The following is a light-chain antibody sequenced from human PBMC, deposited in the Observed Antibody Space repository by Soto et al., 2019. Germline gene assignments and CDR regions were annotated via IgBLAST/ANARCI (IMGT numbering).Light chain of an antibody. CDR3: QQRSNFIT. CDR1: QSVSSY. CDR2: DAS. Sequence: EIVLTQSPATLSLSPGERATLSCRASQSVSSYLAWYQQKPGQAPRLLIYDASNRATGIPARFSGSGSGTDFTLTISSLECEDFAVYYCQQRSNFITFGQGTRLEIK. J-gene: IGKJ5*01. V-gene: IGKV3-11*01.